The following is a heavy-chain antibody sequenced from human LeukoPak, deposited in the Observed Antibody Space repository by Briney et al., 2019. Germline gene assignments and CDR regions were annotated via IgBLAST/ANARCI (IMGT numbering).Heavy chain of an antibody. Sequence: GRSLRLSCAASGFTFSSYSMNWVRQAPGKGLEWVSFISSSRSYIYYADSVKGRFTISRDNAKNSLYLQMNSLRAEDTAVYYCARETPDSSSWTVFDFWGQGTLVTVSS. V-gene: IGHV3-21*01. D-gene: IGHD6-13*01. J-gene: IGHJ4*02. CDR3: ARETPDSSSWTVFDF. CDR1: GFTFSSYS. CDR2: ISSSRSYI.